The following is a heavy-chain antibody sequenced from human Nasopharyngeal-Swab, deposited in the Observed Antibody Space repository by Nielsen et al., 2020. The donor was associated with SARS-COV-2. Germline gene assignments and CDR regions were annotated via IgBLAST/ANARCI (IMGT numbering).Heavy chain of an antibody. CDR2: IYYSGST. D-gene: IGHD6-13*01. V-gene: IGHV4-61*01. CDR3: ARGYSSSWFDY. J-gene: IGHJ4*02. Sequence: SETLSLTCTVSGGSVSSGSYYWSWIRQPPGKGLEWIGYIYYSGSTNYNPSLKSRVTISVDTSKNQFSLKLSSVTAADTAVYYCARGYSSSWFDYWGQGTLVTVPS. CDR1: GGSVSSGSYY.